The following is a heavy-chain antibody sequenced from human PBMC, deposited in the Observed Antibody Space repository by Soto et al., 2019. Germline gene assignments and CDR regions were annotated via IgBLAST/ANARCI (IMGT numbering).Heavy chain of an antibody. CDR3: ATGSSGWYVDFDY. CDR2: IYYSVST. D-gene: IGHD6-19*01. Sequence: SETLSLTCTVSGGSVNSGNYYWSWIRQPPGKGLEWIVYIYYSVSTNFNPSLKSPVTISIDTSKNQFSLKLSSVTAADTAVYYCATGSSGWYVDFDYWGQGTLVTVSS. J-gene: IGHJ4*02. V-gene: IGHV4-61*01. CDR1: GGSVNSGNYY.